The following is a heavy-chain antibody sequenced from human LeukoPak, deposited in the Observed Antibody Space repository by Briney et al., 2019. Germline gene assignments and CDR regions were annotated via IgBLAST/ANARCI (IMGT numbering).Heavy chain of an antibody. D-gene: IGHD2-2*02. V-gene: IGHV4-30-2*01. Sequence: PSETLSLTCTVSGGSISSGGYYWSWIRQPPGKGLEWIGYIYHSGSTYYNPSLKSRVTISVDRSKNQFSLKLSSVTAADTAVYYCARENPAHCSSTSCYTGNGAFDIWGQGTMVTVSS. CDR1: GGSISSGGYY. CDR2: IYHSGST. J-gene: IGHJ3*02. CDR3: ARENPAHCSSTSCYTGNGAFDI.